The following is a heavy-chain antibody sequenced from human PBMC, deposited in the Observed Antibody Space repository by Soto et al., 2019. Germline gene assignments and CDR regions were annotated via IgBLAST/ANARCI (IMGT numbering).Heavy chain of an antibody. CDR1: GYTFTSYD. CDR2: MNPNSGNT. D-gene: IGHD2-15*01. J-gene: IGHJ6*02. Sequence: QVQLVQSGAEVKKPGASVKVSCKASGYTFTSYDINWVRQATGQGLEWMGWMNPNSGNTGYAQKFQGRVTMTRNTSISTAYMELSSLRSEDTAVYYCARMSVVVVAAAYGMDVWGQGTTFTVSS. V-gene: IGHV1-8*01. CDR3: ARMSVVVVAAAYGMDV.